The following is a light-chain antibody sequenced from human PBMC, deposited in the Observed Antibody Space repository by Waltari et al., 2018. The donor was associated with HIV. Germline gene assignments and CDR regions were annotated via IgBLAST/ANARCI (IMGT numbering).Light chain of an antibody. Sequence: HSALTQPRSVSGSPGQSVTMSCLGSTSDVGGYNYFSWYQQHPGHAPKLLIYDVGVRPSGVADRFSGSKSGSEASLTISGLQAEDEAYYYCCPYAGPYNLVVFGGGTKLTVL. CDR3: CPYAGPYNLVV. CDR1: TSDVGGYNY. CDR2: DVG. V-gene: IGLV2-11*01. J-gene: IGLJ3*02.